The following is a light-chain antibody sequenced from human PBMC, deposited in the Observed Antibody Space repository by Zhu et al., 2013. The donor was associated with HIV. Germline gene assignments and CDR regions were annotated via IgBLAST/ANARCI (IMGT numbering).Light chain of an antibody. CDR1: SSNIGSNY. CDR3: ASWDDRLNAVV. CDR2: RNN. V-gene: IGLV1-47*01. J-gene: IGLJ2*01. Sequence: QSVLTQPPSASSTPGQRVTISCSGSSSNIGSNYVYWYQQVSGTAPKLLIYRNNERPSRVPDRFSGSKSGTSASLAISGLRSEDEADYYCASWDDRLNAVVFGGGTKLTVL.